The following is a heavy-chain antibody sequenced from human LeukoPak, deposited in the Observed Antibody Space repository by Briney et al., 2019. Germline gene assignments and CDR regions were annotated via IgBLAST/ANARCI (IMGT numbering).Heavy chain of an antibody. CDR3: ARANIAAEPYYYYYYMDV. CDR2: IGTAGDT. V-gene: IGHV3-13*01. D-gene: IGHD6-13*01. J-gene: IGHJ6*03. Sequence: GGSLRLSCAASGFTFSSYDMHWVRQATGKGLEWVSAIGTAGDTYYPGSVKGRFTISRENAKNSLYLQMNSLRAGDTAVYYCARANIAAEPYYYYYYMDVWGKGTTVTISS. CDR1: GFTFSSYD.